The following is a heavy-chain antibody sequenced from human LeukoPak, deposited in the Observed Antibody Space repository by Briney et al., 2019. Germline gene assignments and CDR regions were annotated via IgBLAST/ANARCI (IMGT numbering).Heavy chain of an antibody. D-gene: IGHD3-10*01. Sequence: PSETLSLTCTVSGGSISSYYWSWIRQPPGKGLEWIGNIYYSGSTNYNPSLKSRVTISVDTSKNQFSLKLSSVTAADTAVYYCARDMVRDLYYYYYMDVWGKGTTVTVSS. CDR2: IYYSGST. CDR1: GGSISSYY. J-gene: IGHJ6*03. V-gene: IGHV4-59*01. CDR3: ARDMVRDLYYYYYMDV.